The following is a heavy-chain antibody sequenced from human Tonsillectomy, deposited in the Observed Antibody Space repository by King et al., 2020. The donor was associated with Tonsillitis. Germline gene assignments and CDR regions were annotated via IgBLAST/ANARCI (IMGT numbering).Heavy chain of an antibody. CDR3: ARVRWYGELLGGCLDP. V-gene: IGHV4-38-2*02. D-gene: IGHD3-10*01. CDR2: IYHSGIN. Sequence: VQLQESGPGLVKPSETLSLTCTVAGYPISSGYHWGWTRQPPGKGLEWIGNIYHSGINYYNPSLKSHVTIAVDTSKNQFSLKLSSVTAADTAFYCCARVRWYGELLGGCLDPWGQGTLVTVSS. J-gene: IGHJ5*02. CDR1: GYPISSGYH.